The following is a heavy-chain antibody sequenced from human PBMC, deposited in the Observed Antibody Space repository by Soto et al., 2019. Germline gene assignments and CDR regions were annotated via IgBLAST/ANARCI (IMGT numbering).Heavy chain of an antibody. J-gene: IGHJ6*02. D-gene: IGHD3-16*02. CDR2: IYPGDSDT. CDR3: AGASVQGSGSHQLYDYCHGTPV. Sequence: GESLKISCKGSGYSFTSYWIGWVRQMLGKGLEWMGIIYPGDSDTRYSPSFQGQVTISADKSISTAYLQWSSLKASDTAMYYCAGASVQGSGSHQLYDYCHGTPVRGQGTTDPVSS. CDR1: GYSFTSYW. V-gene: IGHV5-51*01.